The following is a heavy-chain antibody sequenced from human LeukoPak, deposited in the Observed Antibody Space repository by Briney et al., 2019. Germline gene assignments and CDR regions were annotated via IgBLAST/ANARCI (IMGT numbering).Heavy chain of an antibody. CDR1: GYTFTGYY. J-gene: IGHJ6*03. V-gene: IGHV1-2*02. D-gene: IGHD3-16*02. CDR2: INPNSGGT. CDR3: ARDPGSAFGGVIVKVYYYYMDV. Sequence: ASVKVSCKASGYTFTGYYMHWVRQAPGQGLEWMGWINPNSGGTNYAQKFQGRVTMTRDTSISTAYMELSRLRSDDTAVYYCARDPGSAFGGVIVKVYYYYMDVWGKGTTVTVSS.